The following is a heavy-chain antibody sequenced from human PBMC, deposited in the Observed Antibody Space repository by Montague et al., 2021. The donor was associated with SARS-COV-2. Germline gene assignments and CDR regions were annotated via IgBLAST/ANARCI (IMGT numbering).Heavy chain of an antibody. CDR2: IGTAGDT. CDR3: ATGYSSGWSHQYYFDY. Sequence: SLRLSCAASGFTFSSYDMHWVRQATGKGLEWVSAIGTAGDTYYPGSVKGRFTISRENAKNSLYLQMNSLRAGDTAVYYCATGYSSGWSHQYYFDYRGQGTLVTVSS. J-gene: IGHJ4*02. D-gene: IGHD6-19*01. CDR1: GFTFSSYD. V-gene: IGHV3-13*04.